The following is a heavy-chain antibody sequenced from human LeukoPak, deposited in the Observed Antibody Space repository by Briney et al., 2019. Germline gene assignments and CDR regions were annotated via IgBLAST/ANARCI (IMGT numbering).Heavy chain of an antibody. V-gene: IGHV4-39*07. CDR2: IYYSGST. J-gene: IGHJ6*02. CDR3: ARADPVYYGMDV. Sequence: SETLSLTCTVSGGSISGSSYYWGWIRQPPGKGLEWIGSIYYSGSTYYNPSLKSRVTISVDRSKNQFSLKLSSVTAADTAVYYCARADPVYYGMDVWGQGTTVTVSS. CDR1: GGSISGSSYY.